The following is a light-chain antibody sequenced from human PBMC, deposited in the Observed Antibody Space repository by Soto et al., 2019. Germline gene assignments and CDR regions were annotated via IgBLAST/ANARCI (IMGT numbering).Light chain of an antibody. CDR3: QSYDRSLSGAV. J-gene: IGLJ1*01. Sequence: QSVLTQPPSVSGAPGQGVTISCTGSSSNIGAGYDVHWYQQLPGTAPKLLIYGNSNRPSGVPDRFSGSKSGTSASLAITGLQAEDEADYYCQSYDRSLSGAVFGTGTKLTVL. V-gene: IGLV1-40*01. CDR2: GNS. CDR1: SSNIGAGYD.